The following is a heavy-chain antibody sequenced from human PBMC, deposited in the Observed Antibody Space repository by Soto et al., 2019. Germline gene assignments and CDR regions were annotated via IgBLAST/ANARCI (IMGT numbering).Heavy chain of an antibody. D-gene: IGHD6-6*01. CDR1: GFTFSSYG. J-gene: IGHJ6*02. Sequence: GGSLNLSCAASGFTFSSYGMHWVRPAPGKGLEWVAVISYDGSNKYYADSVKGRFTISRDNSKNTLYLQMNSLRAEDTAVYYCAKDSSSSPYYYYGMDVWGQGTTVTVSS. V-gene: IGHV3-30*18. CDR2: ISYDGSNK. CDR3: AKDSSSSPYYYYGMDV.